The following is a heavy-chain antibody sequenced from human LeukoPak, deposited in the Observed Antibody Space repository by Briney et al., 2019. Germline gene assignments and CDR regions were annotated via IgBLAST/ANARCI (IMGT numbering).Heavy chain of an antibody. Sequence: SETLSLTCAVYGGSFSGYYWSWIRQPPGKGLEWIGEINHSGSTNYNPSLKSRVTISVDTSKNQFSLKLSSVTAADTAVYYCARLHEYGGNTFDYWGQGTLVTVSS. CDR3: ARLHEYGGNTFDY. CDR1: GGSFSGYY. CDR2: INHSGST. D-gene: IGHD4-23*01. J-gene: IGHJ4*02. V-gene: IGHV4-34*01.